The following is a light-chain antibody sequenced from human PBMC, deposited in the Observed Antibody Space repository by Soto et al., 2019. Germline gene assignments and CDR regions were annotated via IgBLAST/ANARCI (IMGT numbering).Light chain of an antibody. J-gene: IGKJ1*01. CDR3: QQHGSSPPSWT. CDR2: GAS. Sequence: EIVLTQSPGTLSLAPGERATLFCRVSQIVTSSYLAWYQQKPVQAPRLLIYGASSRATGIPDRFSGSGSGTDFTLTISRLEPEDFAVYYCQQHGSSPPSWTFGQGTKVEIK. CDR1: QIVTSSY. V-gene: IGKV3-20*01.